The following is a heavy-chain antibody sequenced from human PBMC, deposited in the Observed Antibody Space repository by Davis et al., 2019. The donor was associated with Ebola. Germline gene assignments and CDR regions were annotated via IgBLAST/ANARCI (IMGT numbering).Heavy chain of an antibody. Sequence: GESLKISCAASGFIFSSYAMSWVRQAPGKGLEWVSSISVRSITYHADSVKGRFTISRDNSKNTLYLQMNSLRAEDTAVYYCAKVHPPTTWTTGCFDPRGKGTLVTVSS. CDR2: ISVRSIT. D-gene: IGHD4-17*01. J-gene: IGHJ5*02. CDR1: GFIFSSYA. V-gene: IGHV3-23*01. CDR3: AKVHPPTTWTTGCFDP.